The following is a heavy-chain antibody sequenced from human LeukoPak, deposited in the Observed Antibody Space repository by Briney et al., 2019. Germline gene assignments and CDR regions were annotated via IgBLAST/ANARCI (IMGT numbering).Heavy chain of an antibody. V-gene: IGHV1-69*04. Sequence: SVKVSCTPSGGTFRSYAISWVRQARGQGLEWMGRIIPILGIANYAQKFQGRVTITADKSTSTAYMELSSLRSEDTAVYYCARGYYYGSGSYPLDYWGQGTLVTVSS. CDR1: GGTFRSYA. CDR2: IIPILGIA. J-gene: IGHJ4*02. D-gene: IGHD3-10*01. CDR3: ARGYYYGSGSYPLDY.